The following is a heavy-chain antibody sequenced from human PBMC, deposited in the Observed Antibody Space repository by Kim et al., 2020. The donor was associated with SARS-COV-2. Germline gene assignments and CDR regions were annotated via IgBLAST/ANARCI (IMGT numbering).Heavy chain of an antibody. CDR2: ISSSSSYI. D-gene: IGHD3-16*01. CDR3: ARPSGGDYGGHFDY. V-gene: IGHV3-21*01. Sequence: GGSLRLSCAASGFTFSSYSMNWVRQAPGKGLEWVSSISSSSSYIYYADSVKGRVTFCGDNAKNSLYLQMNSLRAEATAVYYCARPSGGDYGGHFDYWGQGTLVTVSS. CDR1: GFTFSSYS. J-gene: IGHJ4*02.